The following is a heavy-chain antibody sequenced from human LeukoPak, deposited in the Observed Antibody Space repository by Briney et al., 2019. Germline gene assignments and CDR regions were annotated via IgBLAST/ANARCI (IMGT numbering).Heavy chain of an antibody. D-gene: IGHD2-2*01. CDR2: IKQDGSKK. J-gene: IGHJ4*02. V-gene: IGHV3-7*05. CDR1: GFTFSSYW. CDR3: ARALGDYCSSTSCHYFDY. Sequence: AGGCLRLSCAASGFTFSSYWMSWVRQAPGKGLEWVANIKQDGSKKYYVDSVKGRFTISRDNAKNSLYLQMNSLRVEDTAVYYCARALGDYCSSTSCHYFDYWGQGTLVTVSS.